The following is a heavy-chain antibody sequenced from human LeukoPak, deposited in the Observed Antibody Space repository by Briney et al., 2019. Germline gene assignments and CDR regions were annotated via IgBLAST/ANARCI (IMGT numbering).Heavy chain of an antibody. CDR2: INHSGST. V-gene: IGHV4-34*01. CDR3: ARGRGAVAGNLYYYYMDV. Sequence: SETLSLTCAVYGGSFSGYYWSWIRQPPGKGLEWIGEINHSGSTNYSPSLKSRVTISVDTSKNQFSLELSSVTAADTAVYYCARGRGAVAGNLYYYYMDVWGKGTTVTVSS. CDR1: GGSFSGYY. D-gene: IGHD6-19*01. J-gene: IGHJ6*03.